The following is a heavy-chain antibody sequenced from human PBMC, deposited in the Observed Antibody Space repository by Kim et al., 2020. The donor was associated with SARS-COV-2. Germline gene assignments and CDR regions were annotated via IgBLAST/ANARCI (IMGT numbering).Heavy chain of an antibody. J-gene: IGHJ4*02. V-gene: IGHV3-49*04. CDR2: IRSKAYGGTT. Sequence: GGSLRLSCTASGFTFGDYAMSWVRQAPGKGLEWVGFIRSKAYGGTTEYAASVKGRFTISRDDSKSIAYLQMNSLKTEDTAVYYCTRDVGYGDPNFDYWGQGTLVTVSS. CDR3: TRDVGYGDPNFDY. CDR1: GFTFGDYA. D-gene: IGHD4-17*01.